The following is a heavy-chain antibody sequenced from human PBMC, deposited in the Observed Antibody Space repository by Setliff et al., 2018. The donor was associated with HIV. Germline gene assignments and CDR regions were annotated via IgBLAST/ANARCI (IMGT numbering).Heavy chain of an antibody. D-gene: IGHD5-18*01. CDR2: IRYDGSDK. J-gene: IGHJ4*02. CDR3: ARDRSYGSFDD. V-gene: IGHV3-30*02. CDR1: GFTFSSYG. Sequence: PGGSLRLSCAASGFTFSSYGMHWVRQAPGKGLEWVAFIRYDGSDKYYADSVKGRFTISRDNFKNTVYLQMNSLRVEDTAVYYCARDRSYGSFDDWGQGTLVTVSS.